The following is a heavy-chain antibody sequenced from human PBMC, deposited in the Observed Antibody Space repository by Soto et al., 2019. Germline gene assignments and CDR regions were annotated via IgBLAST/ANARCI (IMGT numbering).Heavy chain of an antibody. CDR3: ARGPLDYPIPDFDY. V-gene: IGHV1-18*01. Sequence: QVQRLQSGAEVKKPGASVKVSCKASGYTFTSYGISWVRQAPGQGLEWMGWISTFNSHTDYAQKVQGRVAMTTDRSTGTAYMELRSLRSDDTAVYYCARGPLDYPIPDFDYWGQGTLVTVSS. CDR2: ISTFNSHT. D-gene: IGHD2-8*01. J-gene: IGHJ4*02. CDR1: GYTFTSYG.